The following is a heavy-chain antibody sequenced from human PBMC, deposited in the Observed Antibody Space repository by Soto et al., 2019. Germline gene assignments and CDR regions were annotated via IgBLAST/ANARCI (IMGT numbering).Heavy chain of an antibody. CDR3: ARSVGVTTLSYLDY. V-gene: IGHV1-69*13. CDR1: GGTFSSYC. J-gene: IGHJ4*02. Sequence: SVKVSCKAAGGTFSSYCISWVLQAPGQGLEWMGGIIPMFGTATHTQTFQGRLTITADESTSTAYMELSSLRSEDTAVYFCARSVGVTTLSYLDYWGQGTLVTVSS. CDR2: IIPMFGTA. D-gene: IGHD1-26*01.